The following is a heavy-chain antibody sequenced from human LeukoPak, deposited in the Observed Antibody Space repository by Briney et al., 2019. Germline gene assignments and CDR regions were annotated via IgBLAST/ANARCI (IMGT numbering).Heavy chain of an antibody. D-gene: IGHD6-19*01. J-gene: IGHJ4*02. CDR2: ISWDGGST. V-gene: IGHV3-43*01. CDR1: GFTFDDYT. CDR3: AKDGSSGWPYFDY. Sequence: GGSLRLSCAASGFTFDDYTMHWVRQAPGKGLEWVSLISWDGGSTYYADSVKGRFTISRDNSKNSLYLQMNSLRTEDTALYYCAKDGSSGWPYFDYWGQGTLATVSS.